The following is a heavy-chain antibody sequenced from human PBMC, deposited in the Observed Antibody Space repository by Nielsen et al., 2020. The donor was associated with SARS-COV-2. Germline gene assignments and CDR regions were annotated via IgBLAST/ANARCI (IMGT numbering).Heavy chain of an antibody. CDR3: ARDRSVVDTAMVGWYYYYGMDV. V-gene: IGHV4-61*02. CDR1: GGSIGSGSYY. CDR2: IYTSGST. Sequence: SETLSLTCTVSGGSIGSGSYYWSWIRQPAGKGLEWIGRIYTSGSTNYNPSLKSRVTISVDTSKNQFSLKLSSVTAADTAVYYCARDRSVVDTAMVGWYYYYGMDVWGQGTTVTVSS. J-gene: IGHJ6*02. D-gene: IGHD5-18*01.